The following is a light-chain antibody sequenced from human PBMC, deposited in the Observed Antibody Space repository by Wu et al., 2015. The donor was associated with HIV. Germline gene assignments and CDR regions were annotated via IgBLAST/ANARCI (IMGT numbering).Light chain of an antibody. CDR1: QSVSTY. Sequence: EIVLTQSPATLSLSPGERATLSCRASQSVSTYLAWYQQKPGQAPRLLIYDSSNRATGIPARFSGSGSGTDFTLTISSLEPEDFATYYCQQYNSFPYSFGQGTTLEIK. V-gene: IGKV3-11*01. J-gene: IGKJ2*03. CDR2: DSS. CDR3: QQYNSFPYS.